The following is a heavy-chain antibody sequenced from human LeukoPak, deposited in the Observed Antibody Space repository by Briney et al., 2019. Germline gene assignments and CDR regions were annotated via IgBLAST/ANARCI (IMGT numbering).Heavy chain of an antibody. CDR1: GASISNFY. CDR3: ARVRGWAFDV. V-gene: IGHV4-4*07. CDR2: IYSSGST. D-gene: IGHD5-24*01. Sequence: PSETLSLTCTVSGASISNFYWSWIRPPAGKGLEWIGRIYSSGSTKYNPSLKSRVTISVDTSQNQFSLNLTAVTAADTGVYFCARVRGWAFDVWGQGTMVTISS. J-gene: IGHJ3*01.